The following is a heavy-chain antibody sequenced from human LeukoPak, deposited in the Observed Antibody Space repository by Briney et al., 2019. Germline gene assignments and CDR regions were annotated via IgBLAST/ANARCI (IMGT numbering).Heavy chain of an antibody. CDR2: ISSSSSYI. D-gene: IGHD2-2*02. V-gene: IGHV3-21*04. CDR3: AKSPSTSCYTVGDCYFDY. CDR1: GFTFSSYS. J-gene: IGHJ4*02. Sequence: GGSLRLSCAASGFTFSSYSMNWVRQAPGKGLEWVSSISSSSSYIYYADSVKGRFTISRDNAKNSLYLQMNSLRAEDTAVYYCAKSPSTSCYTVGDCYFDYWGQGTLVTISS.